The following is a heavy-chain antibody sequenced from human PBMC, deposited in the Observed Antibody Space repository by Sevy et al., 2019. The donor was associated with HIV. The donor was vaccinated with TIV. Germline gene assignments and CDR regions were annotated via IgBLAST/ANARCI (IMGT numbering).Heavy chain of an antibody. J-gene: IGHJ6*02. D-gene: IGHD6-13*01. V-gene: IGHV3-7*01. CDR1: GFTFSSYW. Sequence: GGSLRLSCAASGFTFSSYWMSWVRQAPGKGLEWVANIKQDGSEKYYVDSVKGRFTISRDNAKNSLYLQMNSLRAEDTAVYYCARVTGYNSSWYSLDIYYYYGMDVWGQGTTVTVSS. CDR3: ARVTGYNSSWYSLDIYYYYGMDV. CDR2: IKQDGSEK.